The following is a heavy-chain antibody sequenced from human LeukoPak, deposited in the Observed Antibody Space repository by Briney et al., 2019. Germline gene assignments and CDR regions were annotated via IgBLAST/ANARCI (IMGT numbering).Heavy chain of an antibody. CDR2: IYYSGTT. V-gene: IGHV4-59*01. Sequence: SETLSLTCTVSGGSISSDYWSWLRQPPGKGQEWIGYIYYSGTTHYTPSLQSRVTISVDTSKNPFSLKLSSVTAADTAVYYCARVLVHSGSYSSAFDIWGQGTMVTVSS. D-gene: IGHD1-26*01. J-gene: IGHJ3*02. CDR3: ARVLVHSGSYSSAFDI. CDR1: GGSISSDY.